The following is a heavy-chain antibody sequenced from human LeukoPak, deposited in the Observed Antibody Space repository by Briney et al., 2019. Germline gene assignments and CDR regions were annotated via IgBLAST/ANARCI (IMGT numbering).Heavy chain of an antibody. Sequence: PGRSLRLSCAASRFMFSSHGMHWVRQAPGKGLQWVAVISYDGSKKNYADSVKGRFTISRDNSKNTLYLQMNSLRAEDTAVYYCGVGFGAAVGDYWGQGSLVTVSS. CDR1: RFMFSSHG. V-gene: IGHV3-30*03. CDR2: ISYDGSKK. D-gene: IGHD4/OR15-4a*01. J-gene: IGHJ4*02. CDR3: GVGFGAAVGDY.